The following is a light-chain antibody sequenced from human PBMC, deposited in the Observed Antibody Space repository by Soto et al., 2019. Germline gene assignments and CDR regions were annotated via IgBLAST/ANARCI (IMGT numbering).Light chain of an antibody. Sequence: DIQLTQSPSFLSASVGDRVTITCRASQGISSNLAWHQQKPEKAPKLLIYVASTLQSGVPSRFSGSGSGTEFTLTINSLQPEDFATYYCQQHNSYPLTFGGGTKVEIK. CDR1: QGISSN. CDR3: QQHNSYPLT. V-gene: IGKV1-9*01. CDR2: VAS. J-gene: IGKJ4*01.